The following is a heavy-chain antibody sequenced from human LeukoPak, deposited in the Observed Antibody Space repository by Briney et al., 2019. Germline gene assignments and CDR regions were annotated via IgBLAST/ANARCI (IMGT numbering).Heavy chain of an antibody. CDR2: ISANSSAT. CDR1: GFTFSSYP. D-gene: IGHD1-26*01. CDR3: AKDGATGGTGFDP. J-gene: IGHJ5*02. V-gene: IGHV3-23*01. Sequence: GGSLRLSCAASGFTFSSYPMSWVRQAPGRGLEWVSVISANSSATYYADSVKGRFTISRDNAKNTLYLQMNSLRAEDTALYYCAKDGATGGTGFDPWGQGTLVTVSS.